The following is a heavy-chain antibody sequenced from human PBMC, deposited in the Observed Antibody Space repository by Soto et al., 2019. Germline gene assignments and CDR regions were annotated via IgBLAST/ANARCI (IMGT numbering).Heavy chain of an antibody. CDR3: ARSQGSSTSLEIYYYYDYGMDV. CDR2: IIPISGTA. CDR1: GGTFSSYA. V-gene: IGHV1-69*01. Sequence: QVQLVQSGAEVKKPGSSVKVSCKASGGTFSSYAISWVRQAPGQGLEWMGGIIPISGTANYAQKFQGRVTIPADESTTTAYMELSSLTSEDTAVYYCARSQGSSTSLEIYYYYDYGMDVWGQGTTVTVSS. D-gene: IGHD2-2*01. J-gene: IGHJ6*02.